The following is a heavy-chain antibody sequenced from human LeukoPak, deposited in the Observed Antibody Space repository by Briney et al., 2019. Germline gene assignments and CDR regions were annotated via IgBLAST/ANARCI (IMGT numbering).Heavy chain of an antibody. D-gene: IGHD6-13*01. CDR2: INSNSADT. Sequence: ASVKVSCNVSGYSLSDISIHWVRQAPGKGLEWMGWINSNSADTNYAQSFQGRVTMTRDTSISTAYMELSRLRSDDTALYYCARIGISARGTNFHHWGQGTLVTVSS. CDR1: GYSLSDIS. CDR3: ARIGISARGTNFHH. V-gene: IGHV1-2*02. J-gene: IGHJ1*01.